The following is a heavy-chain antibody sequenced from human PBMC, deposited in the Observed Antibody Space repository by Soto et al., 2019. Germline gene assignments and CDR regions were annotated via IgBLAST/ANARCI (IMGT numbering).Heavy chain of an antibody. CDR3: ARDLGGLQEVFDY. CDR2: INPNGGSA. CDR1: GYTXNSYY. J-gene: IGHJ4*02. Sequence: SXKVSFKAAGYTXNSYYRNWVRQAPGQGLEWMGVINPNGGSASYAEKFQGRVTITRDTSTSTLYLEMSSLRSQDTDVYFCARDLGGLQEVFDYWGQGTRVTVSS. V-gene: IGHV1-46*02. D-gene: IGHD5-12*01.